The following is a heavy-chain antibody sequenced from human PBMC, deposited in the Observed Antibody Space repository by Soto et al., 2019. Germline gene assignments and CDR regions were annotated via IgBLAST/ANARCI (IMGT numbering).Heavy chain of an antibody. CDR3: ASTYSGSYSDVDY. J-gene: IGHJ4*02. CDR1: GGTFSSYT. Sequence: QVQLVQSGAEVKKPGSSVKVSCKASGGTFSSYTISWVRQAPGQGLEWMGRIIPILGIANYAQKFQGRVTITADKSTSTAYMGLSSLRSEDTAVYYCASTYSGSYSDVDYWGQGTLVTVSS. CDR2: IIPILGIA. V-gene: IGHV1-69*02. D-gene: IGHD1-26*01.